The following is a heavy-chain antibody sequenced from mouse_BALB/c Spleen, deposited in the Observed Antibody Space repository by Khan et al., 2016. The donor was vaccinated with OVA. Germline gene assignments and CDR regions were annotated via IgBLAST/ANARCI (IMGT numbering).Heavy chain of an antibody. CDR1: GYTFTDYY. J-gene: IGHJ1*01. V-gene: IGHV1-19*01. CDR3: ARGLFDV. Sequence: EVMLVESGPELVKPGASVRMSCKASGYTFTDYYMKWMKQSHGKSLEWIGDINPDNGDTFYNQKFKGKATLTVDKSSTTAYMQLNSLTSEDSAVYYCARGLFDVWGAGTTVAVSS. CDR2: INPDNGDT.